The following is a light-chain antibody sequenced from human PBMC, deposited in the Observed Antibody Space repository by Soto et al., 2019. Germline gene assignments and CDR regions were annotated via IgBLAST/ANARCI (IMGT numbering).Light chain of an antibody. CDR2: GAS. Sequence: DIVMTQSPATLSVSPGESATLSCRASQSVSSNLAWFQQKPGQAPRLLIYGASTRATGIPATFSGTGSGTDFTLTISSLQSEDFAVYYCQQYFSWPLTFGGGTKVEIK. CDR3: QQYFSWPLT. CDR1: QSVSSN. J-gene: IGKJ4*01. V-gene: IGKV3-15*01.